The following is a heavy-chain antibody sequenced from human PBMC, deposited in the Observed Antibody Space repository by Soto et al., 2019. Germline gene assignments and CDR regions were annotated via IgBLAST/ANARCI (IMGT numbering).Heavy chain of an antibody. CDR2: ISAYNGNT. CDR3: ARTGTTGYCSGGRCEDQLMLPFYMDV. CDR1: GYTFTSYG. D-gene: IGHD2-15*01. J-gene: IGHJ6*03. Sequence: VDSVKVSCKASGYTFTSYGISWVRQAPGQGLEWMGWISAYNGNTNYAQKLQGRVTMTTDTSTSTAYMELRSLRSDDTAVYYCARTGTTGYCSGGRCEDQLMLPFYMDVCGKGNTVTVSS. V-gene: IGHV1-18*01.